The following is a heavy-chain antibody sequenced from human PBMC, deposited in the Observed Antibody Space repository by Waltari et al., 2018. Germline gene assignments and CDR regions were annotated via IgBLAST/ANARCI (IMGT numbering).Heavy chain of an antibody. D-gene: IGHD4-17*01. J-gene: IGHJ4*02. CDR1: GGSISSSGYY. V-gene: IGHV4-39*02. CDR2: IDYSGNT. CDR3: VRDFGDHRTDY. Sequence: QLQLQESGPGLVKSSETLSLTCTVPGGSISSSGYYCGWIRQPPGKGLEWIGTIDYSGNTYYNPSLKSRVTISVDTSKRQFSLKLNSVTAADTAVYYCVRDFGDHRTDYWGQGTLVTVSS.